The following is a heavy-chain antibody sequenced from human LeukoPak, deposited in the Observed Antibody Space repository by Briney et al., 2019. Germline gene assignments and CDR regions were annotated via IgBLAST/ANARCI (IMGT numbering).Heavy chain of an antibody. CDR1: GFTFDDYA. V-gene: IGHV3-9*01. Sequence: PGGSLRLSCAASGFTFDDYAMHWVRQAPGKGLEWVSGISWNSGSIGYADSVKGRFTISRGNAKNSLYLQMNSLRAEDTALYYCARGSYFDYWGQGTLVTVSS. D-gene: IGHD3-16*01. CDR2: ISWNSGSI. J-gene: IGHJ4*02. CDR3: ARGSYFDY.